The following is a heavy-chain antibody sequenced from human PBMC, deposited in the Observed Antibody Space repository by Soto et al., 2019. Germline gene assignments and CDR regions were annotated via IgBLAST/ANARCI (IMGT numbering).Heavy chain of an antibody. J-gene: IGHJ4*02. Sequence: SESLSLTCSVSGGSFTDYYWTWIRQPPGKPLEWIGEISHGGTTKDNPFLHSRVTMSVGTSRNQFSLDLTSVTAADTAVYYCAIGHTRRITLDRVAAIMGKTLDSWGQGILVTVSS. D-gene: IGHD3-10*01. CDR1: GGSFTDYY. CDR2: ISHGGTT. CDR3: AIGHTRRITLDRVAAIMGKTLDS. V-gene: IGHV4-34*01.